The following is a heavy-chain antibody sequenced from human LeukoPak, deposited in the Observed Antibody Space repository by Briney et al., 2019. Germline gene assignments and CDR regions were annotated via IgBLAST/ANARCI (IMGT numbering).Heavy chain of an antibody. Sequence: SETLSLTCAVYGGSFSGYYWSWIRQPPGKGLEWIGEINHSGSTNYNPSLKSRVTISVDTSKNQFSLKLSSVTAADTAVYYCARLRCSGGSCYSGLYYGMDAWGQGTTVTVSS. D-gene: IGHD2-15*01. V-gene: IGHV4-34*01. J-gene: IGHJ6*02. CDR1: GGSFSGYY. CDR2: INHSGST. CDR3: ARLRCSGGSCYSGLYYGMDA.